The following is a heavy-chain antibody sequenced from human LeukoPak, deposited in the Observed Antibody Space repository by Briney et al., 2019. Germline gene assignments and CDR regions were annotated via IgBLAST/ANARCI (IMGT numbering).Heavy chain of an antibody. V-gene: IGHV1-46*01. Sequence: GASVKVSCKASGYTFTSYYMHWVRQAPGQGLEWMGINNPSGGSTSYAQKFQGRVTMTRDTSTSTVYMELSSLRSEDTAVYYCARDLKVVVITSDAFDIWGQGTMVTVSS. CDR3: ARDLKVVVITSDAFDI. CDR2: NNPSGGST. J-gene: IGHJ3*02. D-gene: IGHD3-22*01. CDR1: GYTFTSYY.